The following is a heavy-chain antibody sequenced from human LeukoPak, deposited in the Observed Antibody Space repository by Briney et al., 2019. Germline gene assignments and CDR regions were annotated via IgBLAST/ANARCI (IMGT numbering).Heavy chain of an antibody. V-gene: IGHV1-69*05. CDR2: IIPIFGTA. CDR1: GGTFSSYA. CDR3: ARGPPEAGLVDY. J-gene: IGHJ4*02. Sequence: SVKVSCKASGGTFSSYAISWVRQAPGQGLEWVGRIIPIFGTANYAQKFQGRVTITTDESTSTAYMELSSLRSEDTAVYYCARGPPEAGLVDYWGQGTLVTVSS. D-gene: IGHD1-14*01.